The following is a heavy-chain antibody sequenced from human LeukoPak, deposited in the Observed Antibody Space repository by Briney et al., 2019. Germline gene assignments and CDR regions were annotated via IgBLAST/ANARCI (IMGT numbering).Heavy chain of an antibody. Sequence: GGSLRLSCTTSGIIFRNYWIHCVRQAPGKGLVWVSHITQDGSSTFYADSVEGRFTTSRDNAKNTVFLQMNSLTAEDTGVYYCATDDYRGLGYWGQGILVTVSS. CDR1: GIIFRNYW. J-gene: IGHJ4*02. CDR3: ATDDYRGLGY. CDR2: ITQDGSST. D-gene: IGHD4-11*01. V-gene: IGHV3-74*01.